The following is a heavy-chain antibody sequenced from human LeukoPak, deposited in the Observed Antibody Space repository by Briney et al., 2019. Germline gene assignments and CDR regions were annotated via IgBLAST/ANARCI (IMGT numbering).Heavy chain of an antibody. V-gene: IGHV5-51*01. Sequence: PGESLKISCEGSGYSFTNYWIGWVRQMPGKGLEWMGVIYPDDSDTRYSPSFQGQVTISADKSIGTAYLQWSSLKASDTAMYYCAIGGDSSTSCYRCFNYWGRGTLVTVSS. CDR1: GYSFTNYW. CDR2: IYPDDSDT. J-gene: IGHJ4*02. CDR3: AIGGDSSTSCYRCFNY. D-gene: IGHD2-2*01.